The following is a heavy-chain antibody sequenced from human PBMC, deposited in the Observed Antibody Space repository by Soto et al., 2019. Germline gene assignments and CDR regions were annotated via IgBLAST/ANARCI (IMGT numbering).Heavy chain of an antibody. Sequence: QSQTLSLTCAISGDSVSSNSAAWNWIRQSPSRGLEWLGRTYYRSKWYNDYAVSVKSRITINPDTSKNQFSLQLNSVTPEDTAVYYCAREGGIVVVPAAIFFDYWGQGTLVTVSS. CDR2: TYYRSKWYN. CDR1: GDSVSSNSAA. V-gene: IGHV6-1*01. J-gene: IGHJ4*02. CDR3: AREGGIVVVPAAIFFDY. D-gene: IGHD2-2*02.